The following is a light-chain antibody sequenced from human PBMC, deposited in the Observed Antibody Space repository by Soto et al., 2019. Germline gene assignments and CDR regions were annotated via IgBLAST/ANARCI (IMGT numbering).Light chain of an antibody. CDR3: CSYAGSSTFV. J-gene: IGLJ3*02. Sequence: QSVLTQPASVSGSPGQSITISWTGTSSDVGSYNLVSWYQQHPGKAPKLMIYEGSKRPSGVSNRFSGSKSGNTASLTISGLQAEDEADYYCCSYAGSSTFVFGGGTKLTVL. V-gene: IGLV2-23*03. CDR2: EGS. CDR1: SSDVGSYNL.